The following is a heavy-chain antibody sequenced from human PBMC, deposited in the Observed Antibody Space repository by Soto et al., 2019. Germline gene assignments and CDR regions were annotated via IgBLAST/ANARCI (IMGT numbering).Heavy chain of an antibody. CDR2: INPNSGGT. J-gene: IGHJ4*02. Sequence: ASVKVSCKASGYTFTGYYMHWVRQAPGQGLEWMGWINPNSGGTNYAQKFQGWVTMTRDTSMSTVYMELSSLRSEDTAVYYCARVDLRSWSVFDYWGQGTLVTVSS. V-gene: IGHV1-2*04. CDR3: ARVDLRSWSVFDY. CDR1: GYTFTGYY. D-gene: IGHD6-13*01.